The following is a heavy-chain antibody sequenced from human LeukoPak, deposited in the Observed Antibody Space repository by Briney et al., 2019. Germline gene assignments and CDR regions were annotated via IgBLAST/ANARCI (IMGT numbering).Heavy chain of an antibody. D-gene: IGHD6-19*01. CDR1: GYTFTSYA. CDR3: ARKASYSSGWYACNYNWFDP. J-gene: IGHJ5*02. Sequence: GALVKVSCKASGYTFTSYAMHWVRQAPGQRLEWMGWINAGNGNTKYSQKFQGRVTITRDTSASTAYMELSSLRPEDTAVYYCARKASYSSGWYACNYNWFDPWGQGTLVTVSS. V-gene: IGHV1-3*01. CDR2: INAGNGNT.